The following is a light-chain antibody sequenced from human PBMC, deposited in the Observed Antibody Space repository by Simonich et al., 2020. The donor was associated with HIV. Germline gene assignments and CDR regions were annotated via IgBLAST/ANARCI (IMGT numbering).Light chain of an antibody. CDR3: QQYYTTPRT. CDR1: QSVLYSSNNKNY. V-gene: IGKV4-1*01. Sequence: DIVMTQSPDSLAVSLGERATINCKSSQSVLYSSNNKNYLAWHQQKPDQPPKLHIYWASTRESGVPDRFSGGGSGTDFTLTISSLQAEDVAVYYCQQYYTTPRTFGQGTKVEIK. J-gene: IGKJ1*01. CDR2: WAS.